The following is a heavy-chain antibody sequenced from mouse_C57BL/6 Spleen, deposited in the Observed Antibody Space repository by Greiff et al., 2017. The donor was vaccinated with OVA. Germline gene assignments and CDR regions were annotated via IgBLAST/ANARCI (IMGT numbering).Heavy chain of an antibody. Sequence: VQLQQSGPGMVKPSQSLSLTCTVTGYSITSGYDWHWIRHFPGNKLEWMGYISYSGSTNYNPSLKSRISITHDTSKNHFFLKLNSVTTEGTATYYCARTYYYGSSYGAMGYWGQGTSVTVSS. J-gene: IGHJ4*01. CDR2: ISYSGST. V-gene: IGHV3-1*01. D-gene: IGHD1-1*01. CDR3: ARTYYYGSSYGAMGY. CDR1: GYSITSGYD.